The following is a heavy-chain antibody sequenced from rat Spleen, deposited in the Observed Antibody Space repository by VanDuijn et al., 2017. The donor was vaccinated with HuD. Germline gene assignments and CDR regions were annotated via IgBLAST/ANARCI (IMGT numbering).Heavy chain of an antibody. CDR2: ISYEGSGT. D-gene: IGHD1-2*01. CDR3: ARPYYYSSYGNWFAY. J-gene: IGHJ3*01. Sequence: EVQLVESGGGLVQPGRSLKLSCVGSGFTFNDYYMAWVRQAPKKGLEWVASISYEGSGTYYGDSVKGRITISRDNAKSTLYLQMDSLRSEDTATYYCARPYYYSSYGNWFAYWGQGTLVTVSS. V-gene: IGHV5-22*01. CDR1: GFTFNDYY.